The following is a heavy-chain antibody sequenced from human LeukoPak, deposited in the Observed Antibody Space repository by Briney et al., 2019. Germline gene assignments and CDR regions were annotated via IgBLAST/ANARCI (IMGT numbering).Heavy chain of an antibody. CDR2: ISYDGSNK. J-gene: IGHJ6*03. CDR1: GFTFSSYG. Sequence: GGSLRLSCAASGFTFSSYGMHWVRQAPGKGLEWVAIISYDGSNKYYADSVKGRFTISRDNSKNTLYVQMNSLRAEDTAVYYCAKDSVQGFYYYYYMDVWGKGTTVTVSS. V-gene: IGHV3-30*18. CDR3: AKDSVQGFYYYYYMDV. D-gene: IGHD3-10*02.